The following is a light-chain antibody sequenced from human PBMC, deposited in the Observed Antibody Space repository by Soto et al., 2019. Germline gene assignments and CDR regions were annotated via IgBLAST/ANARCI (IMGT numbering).Light chain of an antibody. J-gene: IGLJ1*01. V-gene: IGLV1-44*01. CDR2: YDN. CDR1: NYNIGSNT. CDR3: AAWDDSLNGRV. Sequence: QSVLTQPPSASGTPGQRVTISCSGSNYNIGSNTVNWYQQLPGTAPKLLIYYDNLRPSGVPDRISGSKSGTSASLAISGLQSDDEADYYCAAWDDSLNGRVFGTGTKLTVL.